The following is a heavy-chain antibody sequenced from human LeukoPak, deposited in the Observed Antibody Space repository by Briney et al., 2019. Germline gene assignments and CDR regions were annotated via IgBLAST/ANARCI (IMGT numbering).Heavy chain of an antibody. CDR2: IKKDGSEK. Sequence: GGSLRLSCAASGFTFSSYWMSWVRQAPGKGLEWEANIKKDGSEKYYVDSVKGRFTIFRDNAKNSLYLQMNSLRAEDTAVYYCARDRCSSISCFALDYWGQGTLVTVSS. CDR3: ARDRCSSISCFALDY. D-gene: IGHD2-2*01. J-gene: IGHJ4*02. CDR1: GFTFSSYW. V-gene: IGHV3-7*01.